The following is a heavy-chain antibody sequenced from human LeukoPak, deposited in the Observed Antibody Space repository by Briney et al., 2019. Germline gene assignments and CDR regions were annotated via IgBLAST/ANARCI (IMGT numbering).Heavy chain of an antibody. V-gene: IGHV3-21*01. CDR2: ITSSSSYI. D-gene: IGHD2-2*01. CDR1: GFTFSSYS. Sequence: PGGSLRLSCAASGFTFSSYSMNWVRQAPGKGLEWVSSITSSSSYIYYADSVKGRFTISRDNSKNTLYLQMNSLRAEDTAVYYCAKLPIVVVPAAPGAFDIWGQGTMVTVSS. J-gene: IGHJ3*02. CDR3: AKLPIVVVPAAPGAFDI.